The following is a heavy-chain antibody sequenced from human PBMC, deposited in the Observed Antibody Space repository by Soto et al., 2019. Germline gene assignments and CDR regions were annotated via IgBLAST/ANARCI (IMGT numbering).Heavy chain of an antibody. Sequence: QVQLQQWGAGLLKPSETLSLTCAVSGGSFSGYYWSWIRQPPGKGLEWIGEINHSGSTNYNPSLKSRVTISVDTSKNQLSLKLSSVTAADTAVYYCGGIVVVPAAMGGDYWGQGTLVTVSS. J-gene: IGHJ4*02. CDR1: GGSFSGYY. CDR3: GGIVVVPAAMGGDY. D-gene: IGHD2-2*01. V-gene: IGHV4-34*01. CDR2: INHSGST.